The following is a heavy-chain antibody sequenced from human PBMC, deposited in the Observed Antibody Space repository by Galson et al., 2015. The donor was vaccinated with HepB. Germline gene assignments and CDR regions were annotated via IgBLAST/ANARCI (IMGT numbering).Heavy chain of an antibody. V-gene: IGHV3-23*01. CDR3: AKDMGAQLWFWNF. J-gene: IGHJ6*02. D-gene: IGHD5-18*01. CDR1: GYTFSTYD. Sequence: SLKLSCEASGYTFSTYDMSWVRQAPGKGLEWVSRLTGSGGSAFYADTVKGRFTISRDNSKNTVYLQMNSLRAEDTAIYYCAKDMGAQLWFWNFWGQGTTVTVSS. CDR2: LTGSGGSA.